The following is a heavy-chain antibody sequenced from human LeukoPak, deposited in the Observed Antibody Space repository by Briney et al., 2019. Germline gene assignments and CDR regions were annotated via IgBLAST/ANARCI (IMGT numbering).Heavy chain of an antibody. CDR2: IYYSGTT. D-gene: IGHD6-13*01. J-gene: IGHJ4*02. CDR3: ARGVYIAAAQYAY. V-gene: IGHV4-61*08. CDR1: GGSISSGGYS. Sequence: SETQSLTCTGSGGSISSGGYSWSWIRQHPGKGLEWIGYIYYSGTTNYNPSLKSRVTISVDTSKNQFSLKLSSVTAADTAVYYCARGVYIAAAQYAYWGQGTLVTVSS.